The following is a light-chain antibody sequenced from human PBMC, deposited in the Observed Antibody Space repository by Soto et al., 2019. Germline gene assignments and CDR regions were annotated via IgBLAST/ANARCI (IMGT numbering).Light chain of an antibody. J-gene: IGKJ4*01. CDR3: QQSDNWPPLT. V-gene: IGKV3-15*01. CDR1: QSVSSN. CDR2: GAS. Sequence: EIVMTQSPATLSVSPGERATLSCRASQSVSSNLAWYQQKPGQGPRLLIYGASTRATGIPARFSGGGSGTEFTLTISSLQSEDFAVYYCQQSDNWPPLTFGGGTKVEIK.